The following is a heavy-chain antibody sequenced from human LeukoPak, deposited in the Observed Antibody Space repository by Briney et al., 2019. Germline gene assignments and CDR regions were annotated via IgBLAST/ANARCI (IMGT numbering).Heavy chain of an antibody. D-gene: IGHD2-8*01. V-gene: IGHV3-30*04. Sequence: GRSLRLSCAASGFTFRSYAMHWVRQAPGKGLEWVALISYDGSDKPYADSVKGRFTISRDNSKNTLYLQVSSLRAEDTAVYYCAKANGAYYYGMDVWGQGTTVTVSS. CDR2: ISYDGSDK. CDR1: GFTFRSYA. J-gene: IGHJ6*02. CDR3: AKANGAYYYGMDV.